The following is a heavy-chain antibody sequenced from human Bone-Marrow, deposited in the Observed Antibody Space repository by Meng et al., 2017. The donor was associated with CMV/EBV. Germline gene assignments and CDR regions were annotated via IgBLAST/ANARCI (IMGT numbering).Heavy chain of an antibody. D-gene: IGHD3-3*01. CDR2: IYYSGST. CDR1: YY. CDR3: ALEKTYYNFWSGYYSRGYYFDY. J-gene: IGHJ4*02. Sequence: YYWGWIRQPQGKGLEWIGSIYYSGSTYYNPSLKSRVTRSVDTSKNQFSLKLSSVTAADTAVYYCALEKTYYNFWSGYYSRGYYFDYWGQGTLVTVSS. V-gene: IGHV4-39*07.